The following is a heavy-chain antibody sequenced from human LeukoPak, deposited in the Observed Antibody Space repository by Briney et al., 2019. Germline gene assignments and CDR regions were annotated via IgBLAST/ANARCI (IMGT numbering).Heavy chain of an antibody. CDR2: ISSSGSTI. CDR3: ARDDILTGYPTPFDY. Sequence: GGSLRLSCAASGFTFSSYEMNWVRQAPGKGLEWVSYISSSGSTIYYADSVKGRFTISRDNAKNSLYLQMNSLGAEDTAVYYCARDDILTGYPTPFDYWGQGTLVTVSS. CDR1: GFTFSSYE. V-gene: IGHV3-48*03. J-gene: IGHJ4*02. D-gene: IGHD3-9*01.